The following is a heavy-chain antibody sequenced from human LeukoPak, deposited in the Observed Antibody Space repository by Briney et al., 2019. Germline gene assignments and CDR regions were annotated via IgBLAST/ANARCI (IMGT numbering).Heavy chain of an antibody. CDR2: IIPIFGTG. V-gene: IGHV1-69*01. CDR3: ARDQRIAAAGTGFDY. J-gene: IGHJ4*02. D-gene: IGHD6-13*01. CDR1: GGTFSSCA. Sequence: SVKVSCKASGGTFSSCAISWVRQAPGQGLEWMGGIIPIFGTGNYAQKFQGRVTITADESTSTDYMELSSLRSEDTAVYYCARDQRIAAAGTGFDYWGQGTLVTVSS.